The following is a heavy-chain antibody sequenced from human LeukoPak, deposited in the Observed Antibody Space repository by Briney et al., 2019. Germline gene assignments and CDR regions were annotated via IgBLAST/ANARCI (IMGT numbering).Heavy chain of an antibody. J-gene: IGHJ4*02. CDR3: ARAAYCGGDCYSSGDF. Sequence: GGSLRLSCAASGFTVSNTYMSWVRQAPGKGLEWVSLIYSGGSTYYADSVKGGFTISRDNSKNTLYLQMNSLRAEDTAVYYCARAAYCGGDCYSSGDFWGQGTLVTVSS. CDR2: IYSGGST. CDR1: GFTVSNTY. D-gene: IGHD2-21*02. V-gene: IGHV3-66*01.